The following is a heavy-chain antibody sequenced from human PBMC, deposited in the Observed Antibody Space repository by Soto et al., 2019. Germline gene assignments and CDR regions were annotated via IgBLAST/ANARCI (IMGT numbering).Heavy chain of an antibody. D-gene: IGHD4-17*01. CDR2: ISYDGSNK. J-gene: IGHJ6*02. CDR1: GFTFSSYG. CDR3: AKNRIYGDYFLYYLYGMDV. Sequence: QVQLVESGGGVVQPGRSLRLSCAASGFTFSSYGMHWVRQAPGKGLEWVAVISYDGSNKYYADSVKRRFTISRDNSKNPLYLQMNSLRAEDTAVYYCAKNRIYGDYFLYYLYGMDVWGQGTTVTVSS. V-gene: IGHV3-30*18.